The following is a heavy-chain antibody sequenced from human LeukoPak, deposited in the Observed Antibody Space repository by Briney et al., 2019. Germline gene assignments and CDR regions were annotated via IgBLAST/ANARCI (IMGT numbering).Heavy chain of an antibody. V-gene: IGHV3-23*01. CDR2: ISGSGGST. J-gene: IGHJ4*02. D-gene: IGHD6-19*01. CDR1: GFTFSSYA. CDR3: ANTGHSSGWPFDY. Sequence: PGGSLRLSCAASGFTFSSYAMSWVRQAPGKGLEWVSAISGSGGSTYYADSVKGRFTISRDNSKNTLYLQMNSLRAEDTAVYYCANTGHSSGWPFDYWGQGTLVTVSS.